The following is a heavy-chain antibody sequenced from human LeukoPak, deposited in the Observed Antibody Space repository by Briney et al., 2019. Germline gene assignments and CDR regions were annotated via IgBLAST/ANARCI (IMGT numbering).Heavy chain of an antibody. V-gene: IGHV3-21*01. CDR3: ASGVAGNFDY. Sequence: GSLRLSCAASGFTFSSYSMNWVRQAPGKGLEWVSSISSSSSYIYYADSVKGRFTISRDNAKNSLYLQMNSLRAEDTALYYCASGVAGNFDYWGQGTLVTVSS. CDR1: GFTFSSYS. D-gene: IGHD6-19*01. J-gene: IGHJ4*02. CDR2: ISSSSSYI.